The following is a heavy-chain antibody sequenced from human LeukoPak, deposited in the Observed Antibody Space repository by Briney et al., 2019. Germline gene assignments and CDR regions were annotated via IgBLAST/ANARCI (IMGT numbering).Heavy chain of an antibody. CDR3: AGGYSFRNYYGMDV. Sequence: GGSLRLSCAASGFTFSSYAMHWVRQAPGKGLEWVAVISYDGSNKYYADSVKGRFTISRDNSKNTLYLQMNSLRAEDTAVYYCAGGYSFRNYYGMDVWGQGTTVTVSS. J-gene: IGHJ6*02. D-gene: IGHD5-18*01. CDR1: GFTFSSYA. CDR2: ISYDGSNK. V-gene: IGHV3-30-3*01.